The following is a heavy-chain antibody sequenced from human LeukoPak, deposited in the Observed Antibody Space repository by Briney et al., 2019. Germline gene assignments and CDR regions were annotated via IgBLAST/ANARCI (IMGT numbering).Heavy chain of an antibody. Sequence: ASVKVSCKASGYTFTGYYMHWVRQAPGQGLECMGWINPNSGGTNYAQKFQGRVTMTRDTSISTAYMELSRLRSDDTAVYYCARRPVPAAIKGSWFDPWGQGTLVTVSS. D-gene: IGHD2-2*01. CDR3: ARRPVPAAIKGSWFDP. V-gene: IGHV1-2*02. J-gene: IGHJ5*02. CDR2: INPNSGGT. CDR1: GYTFTGYY.